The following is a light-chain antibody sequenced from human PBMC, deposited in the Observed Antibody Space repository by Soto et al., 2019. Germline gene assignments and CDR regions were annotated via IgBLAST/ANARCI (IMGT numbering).Light chain of an antibody. CDR3: CSYVGGYSYV. J-gene: IGLJ1*01. CDR1: SSDVGDYNS. V-gene: IGLV2-11*01. CDR2: DVS. Sequence: QSVLTQPRSVSGSPGQSVTVSCIGTSSDVGDYNSVSWYQQHPGKAPKLMIYDVSKRPLWVLVCFSGSKSVHTDSRTISGLQAEDEADYYCCSYVGGYSYVFGSGTKVTVL.